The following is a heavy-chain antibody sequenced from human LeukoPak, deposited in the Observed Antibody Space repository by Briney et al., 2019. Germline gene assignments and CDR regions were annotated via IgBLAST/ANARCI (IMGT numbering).Heavy chain of an antibody. V-gene: IGHV4-38-2*02. J-gene: IGHJ3*02. CDR1: GYSISSGYY. Sequence: KPSETLSLTCTVSGYSISSGYYWGWIRQPPGKGLEWIGSIHHSGSTYNNPSLKSRVTISVDTSKNQFSLKLSSVTAADTAVYYCAREGYGSGPPPNALDIWGQGTMVTVSS. D-gene: IGHD3-10*01. CDR2: IHHSGST. CDR3: AREGYGSGPPPNALDI.